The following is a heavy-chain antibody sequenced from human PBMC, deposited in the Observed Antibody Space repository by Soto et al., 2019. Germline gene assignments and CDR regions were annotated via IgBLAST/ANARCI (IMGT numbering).Heavy chain of an antibody. CDR2: INPATGAA. J-gene: IGHJ3*02. V-gene: IGHV1-2*02. CDR3: ARGGVVGVAGSAAFDM. D-gene: IGHD3-3*01. CDR1: GYPVTAYY. Sequence: QLHLVHSGAVVKKPGASVTVSCSASGYPVTAYYMHWVRQAPGRGLEWMGGINPATGAAKYTQAFQGRVPLTRATATVTVFMELSGLTSDDTAVFYFARGGVVGVAGSAAFDMWGQGTVVTVSS.